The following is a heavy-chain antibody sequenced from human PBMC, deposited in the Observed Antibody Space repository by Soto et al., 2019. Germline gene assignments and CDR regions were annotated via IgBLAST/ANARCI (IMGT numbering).Heavy chain of an antibody. V-gene: IGHV3-23*01. CDR2: ISDTGRTI. Sequence: DVQLLESGGNLVQPGGSLRLSCAASGFAFSSNAMSWVRQAPGKGLEWVSAISDTGRTIHYADSVKGRFTISRDNSKNTLYLQMNSLRAEDTAVYYCAKPRDGIYTFYYYGMDVWGQGTKVSVSS. D-gene: IGHD2-2*02. J-gene: IGHJ6*02. CDR1: GFAFSSNA. CDR3: AKPRDGIYTFYYYGMDV.